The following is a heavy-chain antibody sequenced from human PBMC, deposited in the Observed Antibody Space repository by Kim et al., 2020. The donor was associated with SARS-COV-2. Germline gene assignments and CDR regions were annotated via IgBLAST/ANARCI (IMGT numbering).Heavy chain of an antibody. CDR2: IFYSGST. Sequence: SETLSLTCNVSGGSVRSGGYSWNWIRQPPGKGLEWIGNIFYSGSTNYNPSLKSRVTISLDTSKDQFSLKLSSVSAADTAVYFCARDDLSNYESRFGYWG. V-gene: IGHV4-61*08. J-gene: IGHJ4*01. CDR3: ARDDLSNYESRFGY. D-gene: IGHD4-4*01. CDR1: GGSVRSGGYS.